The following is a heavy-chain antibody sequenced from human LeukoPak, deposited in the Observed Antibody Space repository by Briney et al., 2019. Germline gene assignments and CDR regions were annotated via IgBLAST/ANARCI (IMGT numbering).Heavy chain of an antibody. CDR2: IHYSGNT. CDR3: ARDGDYGGNSGWFDP. J-gene: IGHJ5*02. V-gene: IGHV4-39*02. Sequence: SETLSLTCTVSGGSISSSSYYWGWIRQPPGKGLEWIGSIHYSGNTHHNLSLKSRVTISVDTSKNQFSLKLSSVTAADTAVYYCARDGDYGGNSGWFDPWGQGTLVTVSS. D-gene: IGHD4-23*01. CDR1: GGSISSSSYY.